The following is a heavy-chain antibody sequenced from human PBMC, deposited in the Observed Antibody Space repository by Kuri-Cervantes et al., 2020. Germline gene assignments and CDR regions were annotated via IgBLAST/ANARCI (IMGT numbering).Heavy chain of an antibody. CDR3: ARDLPLDY. Sequence: GESLKISCAASGFTFSGYSMSWVRQTPGKGLEWVSSISSSSIYIYYADSVKGRFTISRDNAKNSLYLQMNSLRDEDTAVYYCARDLPLDYWGQGTLVTVSS. CDR1: GFTFSGYS. CDR2: ISSSSIYI. J-gene: IGHJ4*02. V-gene: IGHV3-21*01.